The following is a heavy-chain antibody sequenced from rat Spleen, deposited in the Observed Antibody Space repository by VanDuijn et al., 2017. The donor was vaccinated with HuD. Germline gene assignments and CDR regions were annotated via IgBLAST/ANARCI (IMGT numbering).Heavy chain of an antibody. V-gene: IGHV5-22*01. D-gene: IGHD1-9*01. Sequence: EVQLVESGGGLVQPGRSLKLSCAASGFTFSDYYMAWVRQAPKKGLEWVAFISYEGSSTYYGDSVRGRFTISRDDAKSTLSLQMDSLRSEDTATYYCARRHYGYTDYFDYWGQGVMVTVSS. J-gene: IGHJ2*01. CDR2: ISYEGSST. CDR1: GFTFSDYY. CDR3: ARRHYGYTDYFDY.